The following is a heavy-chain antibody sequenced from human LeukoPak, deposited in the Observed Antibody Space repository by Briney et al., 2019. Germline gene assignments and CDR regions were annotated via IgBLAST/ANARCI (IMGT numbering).Heavy chain of an antibody. CDR3: AKEVRYFDWQIDY. V-gene: IGHV3-23*01. CDR2: ISGSGGST. CDR1: GFTFSSYW. D-gene: IGHD3-9*01. Sequence: QPGGSLRLSCAASGFTFSSYWMHWVRQAPGKGLEWVSAISGSGGSTYYADSVKGRFTISRDNSKNTLYLQMNSLRAEDTAVYYCAKEVRYFDWQIDYWGQGPLVTVSS. J-gene: IGHJ4*02.